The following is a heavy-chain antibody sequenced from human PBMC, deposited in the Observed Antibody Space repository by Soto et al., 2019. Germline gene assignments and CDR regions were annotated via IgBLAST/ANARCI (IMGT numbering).Heavy chain of an antibody. J-gene: IGHJ4*02. CDR1: GFTFTIYA. V-gene: IGHV3-23*01. Sequence: SLRLSCAASGFTFTIYAMSWVRQAPGKGLEWVSAITGSGGSTYYADSVKGRFTISRDNSKNTLYLQMNSLRAEDTAVYYCAKARGAMVRGAASYFDYWGQGTLVTVSS. D-gene: IGHD3-10*01. CDR3: AKARGAMVRGAASYFDY. CDR2: ITGSGGST.